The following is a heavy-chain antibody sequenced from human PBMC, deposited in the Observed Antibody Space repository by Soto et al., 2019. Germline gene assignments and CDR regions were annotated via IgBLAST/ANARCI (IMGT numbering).Heavy chain of an antibody. CDR1: GFTFSSYT. CDR2: VSTSSTYI. J-gene: IGHJ6*03. CDR3: ARKRGTTRDMDV. Sequence: EVQLVESGGGLVKPGGSLQLSCASSGFTFSSYTMNWVRQAPGKELEWVSSVSTSSTYIFYADSVQGRFTISRDNAKNSLYLQMHSLIVEDTAVYYCARKRGTTRDMDVWGTGTIVTVSS. V-gene: IGHV3-21*01. D-gene: IGHD1-7*01.